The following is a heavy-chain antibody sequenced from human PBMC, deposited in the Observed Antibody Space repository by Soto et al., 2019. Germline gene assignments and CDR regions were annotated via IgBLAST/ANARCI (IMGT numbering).Heavy chain of an antibody. D-gene: IGHD3-22*01. CDR3: ATPPTFYYYDSSGYYNY. CDR2: IIPIFGTA. CDR1: GGTFSSYA. V-gene: IGHV1-69*01. J-gene: IGHJ4*02. Sequence: KVSCKASGGTFSSYAISWVRQAPGQGLEWMGGIIPIFGTANYAQKFQGRVTVTADESTSTAYMELSSLRSEDTAVYYCATPPTFYYYDSSGYYNYWGQGTLVTVSS.